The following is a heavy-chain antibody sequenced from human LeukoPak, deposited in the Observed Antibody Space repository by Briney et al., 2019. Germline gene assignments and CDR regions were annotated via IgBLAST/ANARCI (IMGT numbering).Heavy chain of an antibody. CDR1: GGTFSGYA. J-gene: IGHJ4*02. Sequence: GASVKVSCKASGGTFSGYAISWVRQASGQGLEWMGGIIPIFGTANYAQKFQGRVTMTRDTSISTAYMELSRLRSDDTAVYYCASSRDGYNSGGDYWGQGTLVTVSS. CDR3: ASSRDGYNSGGDY. CDR2: IIPIFGTA. V-gene: IGHV1-69*05. D-gene: IGHD5-24*01.